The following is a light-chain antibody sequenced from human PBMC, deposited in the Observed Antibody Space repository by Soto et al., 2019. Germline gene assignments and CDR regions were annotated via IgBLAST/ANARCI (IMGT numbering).Light chain of an antibody. CDR3: QQYNNWPPIT. CDR1: QSVRSD. J-gene: IGKJ5*01. V-gene: IGKV3-15*01. CDR2: GAS. Sequence: ILMTQSPATLSVSPGERATLSCRASQSVRSDVAWYQQKPGQAPRLVIYGASTRATGIPARFSGIVSGTDFTLTIGRLQSEDFGVYYGQQYNNWPPITFGPGTRLEIK.